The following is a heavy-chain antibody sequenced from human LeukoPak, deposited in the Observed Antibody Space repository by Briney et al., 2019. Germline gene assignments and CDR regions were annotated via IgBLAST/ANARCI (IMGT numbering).Heavy chain of an antibody. CDR2: ISGSGGST. Sequence: GGSLRLSCAASGFTFSSYAMSWVRQAPGKGLEWVSAISGSGGSTYYADSVKGRFTISRDNSKNTLYLQMNSLRAEDTAVYYCATDYGSGSYHYYYYGMDVWGKGTTVTVSS. J-gene: IGHJ6*04. CDR1: GFTFSSYA. CDR3: ATDYGSGSYHYYYYGMDV. V-gene: IGHV3-23*01. D-gene: IGHD3-10*01.